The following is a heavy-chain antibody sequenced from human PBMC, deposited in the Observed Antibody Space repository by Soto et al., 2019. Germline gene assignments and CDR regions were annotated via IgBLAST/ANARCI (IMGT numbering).Heavy chain of an antibody. Sequence: QLQLQESGPGLVKPSETLSLTCTVSADSSTISNSYWGWLRQPPGKGLQWIGSSSYNGATFYNPSLKGRVAISVDTSKKQSSLQVTSVTAADTAMYFCARHRIEVVWRGFDYWGQGSPVTVSS. V-gene: IGHV4-39*01. D-gene: IGHD1-1*01. CDR2: SSYNGAT. CDR1: ADSSTISNSY. CDR3: ARHRIEVVWRGFDY. J-gene: IGHJ4*02.